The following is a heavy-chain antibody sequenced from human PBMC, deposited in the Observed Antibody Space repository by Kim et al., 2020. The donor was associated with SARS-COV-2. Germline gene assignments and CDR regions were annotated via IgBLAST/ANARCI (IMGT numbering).Heavy chain of an antibody. CDR3: AREYYDILTGDGFDI. J-gene: IGHJ3*02. Sequence: GGSLRLSCAASGLSVSSNYMSWVRQAPGKGLEWVSVIYSGGSTYYADSVKGRFTISRDNSKNTLYLQMNSLRAEDTAVYYCAREYYDILTGDGFDIWGQGTMVTVSS. D-gene: IGHD3-9*01. CDR2: IYSGGST. CDR1: GLSVSSNY. V-gene: IGHV3-53*01.